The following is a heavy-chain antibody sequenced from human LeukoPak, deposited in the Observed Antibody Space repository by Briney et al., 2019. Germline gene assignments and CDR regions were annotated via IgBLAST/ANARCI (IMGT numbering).Heavy chain of an antibody. Sequence: SVKVSCKASGGTFSSYAISWVRQATGQGLEWMGGIIPIFGTANYAQKFRGRVTITADESTSTAYMELSSLRSEDTAVYYCARDRESRDGYNLVYWGEGTLVTVSS. V-gene: IGHV1-69*13. CDR3: ARDRESRDGYNLVY. J-gene: IGHJ4*02. CDR2: IIPIFGTA. D-gene: IGHD5-24*01. CDR1: GGTFSSYA.